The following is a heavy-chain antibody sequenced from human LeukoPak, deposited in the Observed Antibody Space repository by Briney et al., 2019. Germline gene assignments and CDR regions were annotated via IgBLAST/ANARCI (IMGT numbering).Heavy chain of an antibody. CDR2: IYYSGST. V-gene: IGHV4-39*01. D-gene: IGHD1-26*01. Sequence: PSETLSLTCTVSGGSISSSSYYWGWIRQPPGKGLEWIGSIYYSGSTYYNPSLKSRVTISVDTSKNQFSLKLSSVTAADTAVYYCARRVVGATRNWFDPWGQGTLVTVSS. CDR1: GGSISSSSYY. J-gene: IGHJ5*02. CDR3: ARRVVGATRNWFDP.